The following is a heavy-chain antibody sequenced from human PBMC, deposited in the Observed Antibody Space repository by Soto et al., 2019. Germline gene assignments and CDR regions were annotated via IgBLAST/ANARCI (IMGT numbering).Heavy chain of an antibody. D-gene: IGHD2-21*01. CDR3: ARDRVLGSYYFAMDV. CDR1: GFIFSGYG. V-gene: IGHV3-33*01. J-gene: IGHJ6*02. CDR2: IWYDESNK. Sequence: QVQLVESGGGVVQPGRSLRLSCAASGFIFSGYGMHWVRQAPGKGLEWVAVIWYDESNKYYADSVKGRFTISRDNSKNTVFLQTSSLRDEDTGVYYCARDRVLGSYYFAMDVWGQGTTVTVSS.